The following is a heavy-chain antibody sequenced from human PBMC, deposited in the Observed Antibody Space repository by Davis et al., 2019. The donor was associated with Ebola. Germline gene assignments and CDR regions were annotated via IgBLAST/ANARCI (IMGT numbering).Heavy chain of an antibody. J-gene: IGHJ4*02. Sequence: PGGSLRLSCVGSGFNFSSYYMSWVRQAPGRGLEWVANIKEDESEKYYVDSVKGRFTISRDNGKNSLYLQMNSLRAEDTAVYYCAREYGDYGPRFKYWGQGTLVTVSS. D-gene: IGHD4-17*01. CDR1: GFNFSSYY. CDR3: AREYGDYGPRFKY. V-gene: IGHV3-7*01. CDR2: IKEDESEK.